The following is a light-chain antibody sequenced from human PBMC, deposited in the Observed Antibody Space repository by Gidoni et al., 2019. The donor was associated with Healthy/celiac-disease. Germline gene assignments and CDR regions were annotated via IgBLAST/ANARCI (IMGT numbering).Light chain of an antibody. V-gene: IGKV1-5*03. CDR1: QSISSW. CDR3: QQYNSYPLT. CDR2: KAS. Sequence: DIQMTPYPSTLSASVGDRVTITCRASQSISSWLAWYQQKPGKAPKLLIYKASSLESGVPSRFSGSGSGTEFTLTISSLQPDDFATYYCQQYNSYPLTFGGXTKVEIK. J-gene: IGKJ4*01.